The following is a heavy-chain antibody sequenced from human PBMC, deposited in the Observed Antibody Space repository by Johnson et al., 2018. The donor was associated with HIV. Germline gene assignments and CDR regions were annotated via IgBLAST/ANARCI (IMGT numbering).Heavy chain of an antibody. J-gene: IGHJ3*02. CDR3: AREIRVGATGDAFDI. CDR2: IRYDGSNK. V-gene: IGHV3-30*02. Sequence: VQLVESGGGVVQPGGSLRLSCAASGFTFSSYGMHWVRQAPGKGLEWVAFIRYDGSNKYYADPVKGRFTISRDNSKNTLYLQMNSLRAEDTALYYCAREIRVGATGDAFDIWGQGTMVTVSS. D-gene: IGHD1-26*01. CDR1: GFTFSSYG.